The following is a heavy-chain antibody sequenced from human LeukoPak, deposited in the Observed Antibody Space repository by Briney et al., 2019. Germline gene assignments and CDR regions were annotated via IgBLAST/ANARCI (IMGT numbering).Heavy chain of an antibody. D-gene: IGHD6-13*01. Sequence: HGASLQISCKGSGSHFTSYWIGWGRPLAGKGVEWMGIIYPGDSDTRYSPSFQGQVTISADKSITTAYLQWSSLKASDTAMYYCARTYSSSWTFDYWGRGTLVTVSS. CDR2: IYPGDSDT. V-gene: IGHV5-51*01. CDR3: ARTYSSSWTFDY. CDR1: GSHFTSYW. J-gene: IGHJ4*02.